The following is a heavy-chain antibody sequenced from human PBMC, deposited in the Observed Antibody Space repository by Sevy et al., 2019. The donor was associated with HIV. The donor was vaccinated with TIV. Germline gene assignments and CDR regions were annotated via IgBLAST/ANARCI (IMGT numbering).Heavy chain of an antibody. CDR1: GGSISSYY. J-gene: IGHJ5*02. CDR3: ARDLGIPRFDP. CDR2: IYTSGST. D-gene: IGHD2-21*01. Sequence: SETLSLTCTVSGGSISSYYWSWFRQPAGKGLEWIGRIYTSGSTKYNPSLKGRVTVSVDTSMSQLSLKVTSVTAADTAVYYCARDLGIPRFDPWGQGTLVTVSS. V-gene: IGHV4-4*07.